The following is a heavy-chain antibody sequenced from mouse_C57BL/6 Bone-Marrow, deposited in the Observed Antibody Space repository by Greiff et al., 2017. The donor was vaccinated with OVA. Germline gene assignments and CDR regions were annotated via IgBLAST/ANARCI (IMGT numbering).Heavy chain of an antibody. D-gene: IGHD1-1*02. Sequence: EVQLQQSGAELVRPGASVKLSCTASGFNINDYYMNWVKQRPGQGLEWIGRIDPEDGDTEYAPKFQGKATMNADTSSNTAYLQLSNLTSENTDVYYCTTGWLGYYFYYTGQGTTLTVSS. CDR1: GFNINDYY. V-gene: IGHV14-1*01. CDR2: IDPEDGDT. CDR3: TTGWLGYYFYY. J-gene: IGHJ2*01.